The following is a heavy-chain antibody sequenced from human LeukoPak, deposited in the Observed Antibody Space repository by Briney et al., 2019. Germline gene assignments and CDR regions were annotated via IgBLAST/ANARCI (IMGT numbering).Heavy chain of an antibody. J-gene: IGHJ5*02. D-gene: IGHD3-10*01. CDR3: AREGARVRGVTSFWFDP. CDR2: IIPILGIA. V-gene: IGHV1-69*04. CDR1: GGTFSSYA. Sequence: GASVKVSCKASGGTFSSYAISWVRQAPGQGLEWMGRIIPILGIANYAQKFQGRVTITADKSTSTAYMELSSLRSEDTAVYYCAREGARVRGVTSFWFDPWGQGTLVTVSS.